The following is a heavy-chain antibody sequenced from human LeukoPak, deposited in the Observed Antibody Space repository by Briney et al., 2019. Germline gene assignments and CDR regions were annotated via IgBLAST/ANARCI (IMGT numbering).Heavy chain of an antibody. Sequence: SETLSLTCAVYGGSFSGYYWSWIRQPPGKGLEWIGEINHSGSTNYNPSLKSRVTISVDTSKKKFSLKLSSVTAADTAVYYCARGRRIYVVGVGGFDYWGQGTLVTVSS. V-gene: IGHV4-34*01. J-gene: IGHJ4*02. D-gene: IGHD1-26*01. CDR3: ARGRRIYVVGVGGFDY. CDR1: GGSFSGYY. CDR2: INHSGST.